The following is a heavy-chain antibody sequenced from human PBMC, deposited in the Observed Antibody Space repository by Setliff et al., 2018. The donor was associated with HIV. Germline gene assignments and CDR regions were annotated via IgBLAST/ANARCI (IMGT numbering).Heavy chain of an antibody. J-gene: IGHJ3*01. CDR3: ARGEACGGGCHYAFEL. D-gene: IGHD2-21*02. Sequence: SETLSLTCTVSGGSISSSNYYWGWIRQPPGKGLEYIGSIYHSGSTYYNPSLKSRVTISVDTSKNQFSLKLNSVTAADTAVYYCARGEACGGGCHYAFELWGRGTMVTVSS. CDR1: GGSISSSNYY. V-gene: IGHV4-39*01. CDR2: IYHSGST.